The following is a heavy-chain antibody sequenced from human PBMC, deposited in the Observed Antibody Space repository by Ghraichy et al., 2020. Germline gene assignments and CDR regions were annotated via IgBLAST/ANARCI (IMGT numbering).Heavy chain of an antibody. V-gene: IGHV1-58*01. J-gene: IGHJ4*02. D-gene: IGHD3-10*01. CDR1: GFTFASST. CDR3: AAIYYGSGSYLFDY. Sequence: SVKVSCKASGFTFASSTVQWVRQARGQRLEWIGWIVVGSGNTNYAQKFQERVTITRDMSTSTAYMELSSLRSEDTAVYYCAAIYYGSGSYLFDYWGQGTLVTVSS. CDR2: IVVGSGNT.